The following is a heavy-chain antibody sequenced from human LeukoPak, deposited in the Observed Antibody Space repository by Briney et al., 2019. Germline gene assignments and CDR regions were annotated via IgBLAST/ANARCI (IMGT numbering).Heavy chain of an antibody. V-gene: IGHV1-18*01. CDR1: GYTFTSYG. CDR2: ISAYNGNT. D-gene: IGHD1-26*01. Sequence: ASVKVSCKTSGYTFTSYGISWVRQAPGQGLEWMGWISAYNGNTNYAEKLQGRVTMSIDTSTSTAYMELRSLRSDDTAVYYCARGGSYLSAFDIWGQGTMVTVSS. J-gene: IGHJ3*02. CDR3: ARGGSYLSAFDI.